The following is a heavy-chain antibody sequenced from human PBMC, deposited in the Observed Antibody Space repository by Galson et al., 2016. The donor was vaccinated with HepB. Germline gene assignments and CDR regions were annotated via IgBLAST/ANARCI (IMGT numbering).Heavy chain of an antibody. CDR1: GFIFSNYW. CDR2: IHSDGSTT. V-gene: IGHV3-74*01. J-gene: IGHJ4*02. D-gene: IGHD3-22*01. CDR3: AKGGDSSGYLDY. Sequence: SLRLSCAASGFIFSNYWMHWVRQAPGKGLVWVSRIHSDGSTTSYADSVKGRFTVSRDNAKNTLYMQMNSLRAEDTAVYYCAKGGDSSGYLDYWGQGTLVTVSS.